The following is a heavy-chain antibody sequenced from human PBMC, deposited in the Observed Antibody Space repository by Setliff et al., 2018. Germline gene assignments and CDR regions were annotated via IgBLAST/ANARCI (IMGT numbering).Heavy chain of an antibody. CDR3: ARSDYGDYFAWDSYGMDV. CDR2: IYPGDSDT. CDR1: GYSFTSYW. D-gene: IGHD4-17*01. J-gene: IGHJ6*02. V-gene: IGHV5-51*01. Sequence: GESLKISCKGSGYSFTSYWIGWVRQMPGKGLEWMGIIYPGDSDTRYSPSLQGQVTISADKSISTAYLQWSSLKASDTAFYYCARSDYGDYFAWDSYGMDVWGQGTTVTVSS.